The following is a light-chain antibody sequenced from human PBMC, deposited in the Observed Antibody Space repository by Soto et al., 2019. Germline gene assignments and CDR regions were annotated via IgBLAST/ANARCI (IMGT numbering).Light chain of an antibody. CDR2: DAS. J-gene: IGKJ1*01. CDR3: QQYNNSLWT. V-gene: IGKV3-15*01. Sequence: EIVMTQSPATLSVSPGERATLSCRAIQSVSRNVAWYQQKPGQAPRLLIHDASTRATGISVRFSGSGSGTEFTLTISSLQSEDFAVYYCQQYNNSLWTFGQGTKVEIK. CDR1: QSVSRN.